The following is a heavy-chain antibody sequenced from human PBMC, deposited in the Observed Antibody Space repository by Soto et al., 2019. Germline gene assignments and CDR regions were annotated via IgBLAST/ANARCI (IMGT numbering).Heavy chain of an antibody. CDR1: GFSLSTSGVG. Sequence: QITLKEAGPTLVKPTQTLTLTCTFSGFSLSTSGVGVGWIRQPPGEALEWLALIYWDDDKRYNPSLKRRLTITKDTSRNQVVLTLTNMDPVDTAPYSCAHRLSGETGNLNYGAFDYWVQGTLVTVSS. CDR2: IYWDDDK. V-gene: IGHV2-5*02. CDR3: AHRLSGETGNLNYGAFDY. J-gene: IGHJ4*02. D-gene: IGHD1-7*01.